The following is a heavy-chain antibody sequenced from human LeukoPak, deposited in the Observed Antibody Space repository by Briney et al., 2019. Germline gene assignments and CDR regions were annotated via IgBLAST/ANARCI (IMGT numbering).Heavy chain of an antibody. D-gene: IGHD4-17*01. Sequence: GGSLRLSCAASGFTFSSYAMNWVRQAPGKGLEWVSYISSSGSTIYYADSVKGRFTISRDNAKNSLYLQMNSLRAEDTAVYYCARGTTVTYYYYYYMDVWGKGTTVTVSS. CDR1: GFTFSSYA. J-gene: IGHJ6*03. CDR2: ISSSGSTI. CDR3: ARGTTVTYYYYYYMDV. V-gene: IGHV3-48*04.